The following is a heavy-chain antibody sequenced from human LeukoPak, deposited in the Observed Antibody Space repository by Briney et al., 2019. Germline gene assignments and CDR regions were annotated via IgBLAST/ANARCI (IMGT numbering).Heavy chain of an antibody. CDR2: ISAYNGNT. CDR1: GYTFSSYG. D-gene: IGHD3-10*01. V-gene: IGHV1-18*01. Sequence: GASVKVSCKASGYTFSSYGISWVRQAPGQGLECMGWISAYNGNTNYAQKLQGRVTMTTDTSTSTAYMELRSLRSDDTAVYYCARKRLTGGSDPWGQGTLVTVSS. CDR3: ARKRLTGGSDP. J-gene: IGHJ5*02.